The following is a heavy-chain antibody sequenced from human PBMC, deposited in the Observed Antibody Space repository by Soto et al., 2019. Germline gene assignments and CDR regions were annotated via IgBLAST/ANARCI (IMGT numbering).Heavy chain of an antibody. D-gene: IGHD1-26*01. CDR3: ARGSSYYYGMDV. V-gene: IGHV1-2*04. Sequence: ASVKVSCKASGYTFTGYYMHWVRQAPGQGLEWMGWINPNSGGTNYAQKFQGWVTMTRDTSINTAYMELSRLRSDDTAVYYCARGSSYYYGMDVWGQGTTVTVSS. CDR2: INPNSGGT. J-gene: IGHJ6*02. CDR1: GYTFTGYY.